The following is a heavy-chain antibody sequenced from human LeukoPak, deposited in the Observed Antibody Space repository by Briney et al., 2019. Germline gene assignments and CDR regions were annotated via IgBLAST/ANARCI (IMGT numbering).Heavy chain of an antibody. J-gene: IGHJ6*02. V-gene: IGHV3-9*01. Sequence: GGSLRLSCAASGFTFDDYAMHWVRQAPGKGLEWVSGISWNSGSIGYADSVKGRFTISRDNAKNSLYLQMNSLRAEDTALYYCAKGQLGRCYYYGMDVWGQGTTVTVSS. CDR2: ISWNSGSI. D-gene: IGHD3-16*01. CDR1: GFTFDDYA. CDR3: AKGQLGRCYYYGMDV.